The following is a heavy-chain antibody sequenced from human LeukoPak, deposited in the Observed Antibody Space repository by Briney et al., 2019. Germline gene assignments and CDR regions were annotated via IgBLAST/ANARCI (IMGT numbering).Heavy chain of an antibody. CDR1: GFTFSSYA. CDR2: ISGSGGST. J-gene: IGHJ4*02. CDR3: AKAGSGSYYPQDY. V-gene: IGHV3-23*01. Sequence: GGSLRLSCAASGFTFSSYAMSWVRQAPGKGLEWVSAISGSGGSTYYADSVKGRFTISRDNSKNTLYLQMNSLSAEDTAVYYCAKAGSGSYYPQDYWGQGTLVTVSS. D-gene: IGHD3-10*01.